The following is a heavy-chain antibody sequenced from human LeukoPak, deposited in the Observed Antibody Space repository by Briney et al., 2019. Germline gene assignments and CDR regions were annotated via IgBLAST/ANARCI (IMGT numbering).Heavy chain of an antibody. V-gene: IGHV3-74*01. CDR1: GFTFSSYW. Sequence: PGGSLRLSCAASGFTFSSYWMRWVRHAPGKGLEWVSRINSDGSSTSCADSVKGRFTISRDNAKNTLYLQMNSLRAEDTAVYYCARVLLGLTTLYFDYWGQGTLVTVSS. D-gene: IGHD3-22*01. CDR3: ARVLLGLTTLYFDY. CDR2: INSDGSST. J-gene: IGHJ4*02.